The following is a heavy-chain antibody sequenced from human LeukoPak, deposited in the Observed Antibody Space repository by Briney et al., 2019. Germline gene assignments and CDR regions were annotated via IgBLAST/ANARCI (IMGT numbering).Heavy chain of an antibody. V-gene: IGHV4-30-4*08. D-gene: IGHD6-13*01. J-gene: IGHJ4*02. CDR2: IYYSGST. CDR3: ASLGAGGSTVDY. Sequence: SQTLSLTCTVSGGSISSGDYYWSWIRQPPGKGLEWIGYIYYSGSTYYNPSLKSRVTISVDTSKNQFSLKLSSVTAADTAVYYCASLGAGGSTVDYWGQGTLVTVSS. CDR1: GGSISSGDYY.